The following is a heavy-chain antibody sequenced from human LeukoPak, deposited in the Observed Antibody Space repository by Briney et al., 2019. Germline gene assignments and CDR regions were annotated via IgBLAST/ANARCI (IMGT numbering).Heavy chain of an antibody. CDR2: INSNGDEI. D-gene: IGHD6-6*01. V-gene: IGHV3-23*01. CDR3: ANWIGSSSRDY. J-gene: IGHJ4*02. CDR1: GFTFSTYA. Sequence: GGSLRLSCAACGFTFSTYAMTWVRQAPGKGLEWVSGINSNGDEIYYADSVRGRFTISRDNSNNALYLQMDSLRAEDTAVYYCANWIGSSSRDYWGQGTLVTVSS.